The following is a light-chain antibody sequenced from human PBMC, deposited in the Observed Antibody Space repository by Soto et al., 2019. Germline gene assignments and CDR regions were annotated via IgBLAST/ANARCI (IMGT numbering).Light chain of an antibody. CDR2: GAS. V-gene: IGKV3D-20*02. Sequence: ALYRAAECLAGGECSSLWWTVSQSVSSSYLAWYQQKPGQAPRLLIYGASSRATGIPDRFSGSGSGTDFTLTISSLEPEDPAVYYWQQYTNWPLTFAQGTRLEIK. CDR3: QQYTNWPLT. CDR1: QSVSSSY. J-gene: IGKJ5*01.